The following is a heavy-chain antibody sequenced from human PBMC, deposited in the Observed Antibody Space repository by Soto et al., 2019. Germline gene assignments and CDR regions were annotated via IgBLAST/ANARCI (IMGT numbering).Heavy chain of an antibody. J-gene: IGHJ6*02. D-gene: IGHD3-10*01. V-gene: IGHV3-23*01. Sequence: PGGSLRLSCAASGFTFSSYAMSWVRQAPGKGLEWVSAISGSGGSTYYADSVKGRFTISRDNSKNTLYLQMNSLRAEDTAVYYCAKDRGEYYGSGSYYSYYYYYGMDVWGQGTTVTVSS. CDR2: ISGSGGST. CDR1: GFTFSSYA. CDR3: AKDRGEYYGSGSYYSYYYYYGMDV.